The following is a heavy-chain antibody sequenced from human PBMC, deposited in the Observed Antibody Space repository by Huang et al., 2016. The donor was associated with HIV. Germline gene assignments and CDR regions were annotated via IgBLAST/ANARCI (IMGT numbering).Heavy chain of an antibody. Sequence: EVQLVDSGGGLVKPGGSLGLSCAASGFGLASFDMLWVRQTPAKGLQWVASISPSSSFIEYADSVKGRFSISRDNAKNSLYLQMNSLRGEDTAVYYCVKDRGQQLSPFDSWGQGTLVTVSS. CDR3: VKDRGQQLSPFDS. CDR2: ISPSSSFI. J-gene: IGHJ4*02. V-gene: IGHV3-21*01. CDR1: GFGLASFD. D-gene: IGHD6-13*01.